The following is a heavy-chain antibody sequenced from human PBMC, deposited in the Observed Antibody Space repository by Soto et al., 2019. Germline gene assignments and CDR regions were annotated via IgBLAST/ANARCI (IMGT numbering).Heavy chain of an antibody. CDR2: IDWNDDK. J-gene: IGHJ1*01. CDR3: ARVWWFGEKEYFQN. V-gene: IGHV2-70*11. Sequence: SAPTLVNPTQTLTLTCTISGFSLSTDGMCVSWIRQPPGKALEWLARIDWNDDKYYSTSLKTRLTISKDTSKNQAVLTMTKLDPADTATYYCARVWWFGEKEYFQNWGQGTLVTVSS. D-gene: IGHD2-21*01. CDR1: GFSLSTDGMC.